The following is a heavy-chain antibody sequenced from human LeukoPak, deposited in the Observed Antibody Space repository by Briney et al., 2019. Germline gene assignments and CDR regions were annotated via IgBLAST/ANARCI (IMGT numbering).Heavy chain of an antibody. D-gene: IGHD6-13*01. CDR2: IYYTGST. Sequence: SETLSLTCTISGGSINTYYWTWIRQPPEKGLEWIGYIYYTGSTNYNPSLKSRVTISVDKSRNQFSLKLSSVTAADTAVYYCARLVVPAAPDVWGEGTTVIVSS. V-gene: IGHV4-59*01. CDR3: ARLVVPAAPDV. CDR1: GGSINTYY. J-gene: IGHJ6*04.